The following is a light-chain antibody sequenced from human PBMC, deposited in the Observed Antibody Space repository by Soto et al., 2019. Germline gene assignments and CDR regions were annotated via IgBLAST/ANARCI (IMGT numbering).Light chain of an antibody. V-gene: IGKV1-39*01. Sequence: DIQMTQSPSSLSASVGDRVTITFRASRSISNYLNWYQQKSGKVPRLLIYAASSLQPGVPSRFSGTGTGTAFTLTITSLQPEDSATYYCQQSYSVPRFGQGTRVDLK. J-gene: IGKJ1*01. CDR2: AAS. CDR1: RSISNY. CDR3: QQSYSVPR.